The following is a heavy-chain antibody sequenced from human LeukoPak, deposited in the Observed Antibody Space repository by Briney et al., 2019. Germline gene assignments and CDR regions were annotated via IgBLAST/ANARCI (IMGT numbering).Heavy chain of an antibody. J-gene: IGHJ4*02. D-gene: IGHD1-26*01. V-gene: IGHV4-4*07. CDR2: IYTSGST. Sequence: SETLSLTCTVSGGSISSYYWSWIRQPAGKGLEWIGHIYTSGSTNYNPSLKSRVTMSVDTSKNQFSLKLSSVTAADTAVYYCARDGSIVGATFFDYWGQGTLVTVSS. CDR3: ARDGSIVGATFFDY. CDR1: GGSISSYY.